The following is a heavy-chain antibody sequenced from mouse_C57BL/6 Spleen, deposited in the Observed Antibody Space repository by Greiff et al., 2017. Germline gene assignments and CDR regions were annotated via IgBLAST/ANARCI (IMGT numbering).Heavy chain of an antibody. J-gene: IGHJ4*01. CDR1: GYTFTDYE. D-gene: IGHD1-1*01. CDR3: GRCYGSSYGYAMDY. V-gene: IGHV1-15*01. Sequence: VQLQQSGAELVRPGASVTLSCKASGYTFTDYEMHWVKQTPVHGLEWIGAIDPETGGTAYNQKFKGKAILTADKSSSTAYMELRSLTSEDSAVYYCGRCYGSSYGYAMDYWGQGTSVTVSS. CDR2: IDPETGGT.